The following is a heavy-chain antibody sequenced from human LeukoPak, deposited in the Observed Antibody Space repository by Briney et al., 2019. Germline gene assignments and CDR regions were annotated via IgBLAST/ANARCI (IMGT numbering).Heavy chain of an antibody. D-gene: IGHD3-10*01. V-gene: IGHV3-23*01. Sequence: GGSLRLSCAASGFTFSSYGMSWVRQAPGKGLEWVSGISGSGGITYYADSVKGRFTISRDNSKNTLYLQMNSLRAEDTAVYYCARESSEWFGELFYNWFDPWGQGTLVTVSS. CDR3: ARESSEWFGELFYNWFDP. CDR1: GFTFSSYG. J-gene: IGHJ5*02. CDR2: ISGSGGIT.